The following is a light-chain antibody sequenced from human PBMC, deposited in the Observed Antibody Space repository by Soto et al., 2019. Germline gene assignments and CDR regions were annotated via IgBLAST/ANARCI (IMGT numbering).Light chain of an antibody. J-gene: IGKJ5*01. CDR3: QQRQYWPPIT. Sequence: ERVMTQSPATLSVSPGERATLSCRASQSVSSNLAWYQQKPGQAPRLLIYDTSNRATGVPARFSGSGSGTDFTLTISSLEPEDCAIYYCQQRQYWPPITFGQGTRLEI. V-gene: IGKV3-11*01. CDR1: QSVSSN. CDR2: DTS.